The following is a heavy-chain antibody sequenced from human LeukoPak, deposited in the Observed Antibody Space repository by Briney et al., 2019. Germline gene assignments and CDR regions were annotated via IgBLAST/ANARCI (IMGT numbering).Heavy chain of an antibody. J-gene: IGHJ4*02. CDR3: ARLGDVEVNGGTLDY. D-gene: IGHD3-16*01. CDR2: IFYSGKS. V-gene: IGHV4-39*01. CDR1: GGSISGNYY. Sequence: SETLSLTCTVSGGSISGNYYWGWIRQPPGKGLEWIGSIFYSGKSNYNPSLKNRVSVSVDTSKNQFFLKLTSVTVADTAVYFCARLGDVEVNGGTLDYWGRGTLVTVSS.